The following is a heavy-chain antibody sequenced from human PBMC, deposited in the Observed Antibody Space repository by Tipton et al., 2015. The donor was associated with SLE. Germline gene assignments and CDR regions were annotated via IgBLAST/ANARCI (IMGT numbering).Heavy chain of an antibody. CDR3: ARRGPTVTWYYYYYYGMDV. Sequence: SLRLSCAASGFTFSSYAMSWVRQAPGKGLEWVSAISGSGGSTYYADSVKGRFTISRDNSKNTLYLQMDSLRAEDTAVYYCARRGPTVTWYYYYYYGMDVWGQGTTVTVSS. D-gene: IGHD4-17*01. CDR2: ISGSGGST. V-gene: IGHV3-23*01. J-gene: IGHJ6*02. CDR1: GFTFSSYA.